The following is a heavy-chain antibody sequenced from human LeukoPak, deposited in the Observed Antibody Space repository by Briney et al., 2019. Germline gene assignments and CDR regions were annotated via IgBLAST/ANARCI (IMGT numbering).Heavy chain of an antibody. CDR3: AREGYYDFWTPSYYFDY. CDR2: IYHSGST. D-gene: IGHD3-3*01. CDR1: GYSIRSGYY. J-gene: IGHJ4*02. V-gene: IGHV4-38-2*02. Sequence: SETLSLTCTVSGYSIRSGYYWGWIRNLPGKGVGGIGSIYHSGSTYYNPSLNSRVTISVDTSKNQFSLKQSSVTAADTAVYYCAREGYYDFWTPSYYFDYWGQGTLVTVSS.